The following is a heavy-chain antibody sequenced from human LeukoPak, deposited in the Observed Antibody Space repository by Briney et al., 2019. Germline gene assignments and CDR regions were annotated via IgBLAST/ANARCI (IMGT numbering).Heavy chain of an antibody. CDR2: ISAYNGNT. Sequence: ASVKVSCKASGYTFTSYGISWVRQAPGQGLEWMGWISAYNGNTNYAQKLQGRVTMTTETSTSTAYMELRSLRSDDTAVYYCARDSALRTRGVPADYWGQGTLVTVSS. D-gene: IGHD2-2*01. J-gene: IGHJ4*02. V-gene: IGHV1-18*01. CDR3: ARDSALRTRGVPADY. CDR1: GYTFTSYG.